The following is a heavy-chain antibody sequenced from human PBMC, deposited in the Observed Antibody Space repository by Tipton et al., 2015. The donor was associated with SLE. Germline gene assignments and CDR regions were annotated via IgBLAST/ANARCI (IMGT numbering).Heavy chain of an antibody. V-gene: IGHV3-23*01. CDR3: ARTHGELTPAYYGQGY. CDR2: ISGSGGST. CDR1: GFPFSNYA. Sequence: SLRLSCVASGFPFSNYAMTWVRQAPGKGLEWVSAISGSGGSTYYADSVRGRFTISRDRSNTLYLQMNGLRVEDTAQYYCARTHGELTPAYYGQGYWGQGTLVTVSS. J-gene: IGHJ1*01. D-gene: IGHD3-16*01.